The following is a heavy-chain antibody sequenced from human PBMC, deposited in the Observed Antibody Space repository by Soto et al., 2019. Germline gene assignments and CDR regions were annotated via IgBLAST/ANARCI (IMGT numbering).Heavy chain of an antibody. Sequence: SETLSLTCSVSGDTIRSDYWNWIRQPPGKGLEWIGYIYYSGSTNYNPSLKSRVTISVDTSKNQFSLKLSSVTAADTAVYYCARRYGGAVDYWGQGTLVTVSS. D-gene: IGHD3-10*01. CDR2: IYYSGST. V-gene: IGHV4-59*01. CDR3: ARRYGGAVDY. J-gene: IGHJ4*02. CDR1: GDTIRSDY.